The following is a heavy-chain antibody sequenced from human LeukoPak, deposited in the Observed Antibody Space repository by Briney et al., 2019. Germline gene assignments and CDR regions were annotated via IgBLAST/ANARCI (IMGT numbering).Heavy chain of an antibody. CDR3: ARGGGTAMVFDY. CDR2: IYHSGST. CDR1: GGSISSGGYS. Sequence: HPSQTLSLTCAVSGGSISSGGYSWSWIRQPPGKGLEWIGYIYHSGSTYYNPSLKSRVTISVDRSKNQFSLKLSSVTAADTAVYYCARGGGTAMVFDYWGQGTLVTVSS. V-gene: IGHV4-30-2*01. J-gene: IGHJ4*02. D-gene: IGHD5-18*01.